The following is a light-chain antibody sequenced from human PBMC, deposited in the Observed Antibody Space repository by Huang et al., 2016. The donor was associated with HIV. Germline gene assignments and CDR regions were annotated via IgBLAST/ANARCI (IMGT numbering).Light chain of an antibody. Sequence: IVLTQSPATLSLSPGERAALSCRATQSINNNLAWYQQKRGQSPRLLIYGAYTRATGIPARFRGSGSGTEFTLTISSLQSEDFAVYYCQQYNNWPPLLTFGGGTKVEIK. CDR1: QSINNN. J-gene: IGKJ4*01. V-gene: IGKV3-15*01. CDR3: QQYNNWPPLLT. CDR2: GAY.